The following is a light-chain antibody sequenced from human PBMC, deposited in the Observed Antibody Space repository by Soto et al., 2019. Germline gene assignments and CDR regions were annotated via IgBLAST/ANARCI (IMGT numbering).Light chain of an antibody. Sequence: DIQMTQSPSSLSASAGDRVTITCRASQSISGYLNWYQQKPGKAPKLLIYAASSLQSGVPSRFSGSGSGTEFTLTISSLQSEDFAVYYCQQYNNWPQTFGQGTKVDIK. V-gene: IGKV1-39*01. J-gene: IGKJ1*01. CDR1: QSISGY. CDR3: QQYNNWPQT. CDR2: AAS.